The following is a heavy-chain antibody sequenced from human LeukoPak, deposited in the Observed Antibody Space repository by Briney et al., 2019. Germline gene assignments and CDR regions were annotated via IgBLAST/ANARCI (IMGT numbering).Heavy chain of an antibody. CDR3: AREIYDFWRGTDSFDY. CDR1: GFTFSSNW. V-gene: IGHV3-7*01. CDR2: IKQDGSEK. J-gene: IGHJ4*02. D-gene: IGHD3-3*01. Sequence: GGSLRLSCTASGFTFSSNWMTWVRQAPGKGLEWVANIKQDGSEKYYVDSVKGRFTISRDNAKNSLYLQMNSLRAEDTAVYYCAREIYDFWRGTDSFDYWGQGTLVTVSS.